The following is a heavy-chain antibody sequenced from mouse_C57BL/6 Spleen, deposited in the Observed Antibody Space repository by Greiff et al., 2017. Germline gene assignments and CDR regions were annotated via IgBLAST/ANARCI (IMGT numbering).Heavy chain of an antibody. CDR2: IDPSDSYT. D-gene: IGHD1-1*01. V-gene: IGHV1-69*02. Sequence: QVQLQQPGAELVKPGASVKVSCKASGYTFTSYWMHWVKQRPGQGLEWIGEIDPSDSYTNYNQKFKGKTTLTVDKSSSTAYMQLSSLTSEDSAVYYCAAVITTVVDYAMDYWGQGTSVTVSS. J-gene: IGHJ4*01. CDR1: GYTFTSYW. CDR3: AAVITTVVDYAMDY.